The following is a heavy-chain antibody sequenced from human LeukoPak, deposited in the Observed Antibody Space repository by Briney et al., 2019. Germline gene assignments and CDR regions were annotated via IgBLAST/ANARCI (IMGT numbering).Heavy chain of an antibody. CDR3: ARDRLTGQCIDY. D-gene: IGHD2-8*01. CDR1: GFTFSSYA. CDR2: ISYGGSNK. J-gene: IGHJ4*02. V-gene: IGHV3-30*17. Sequence: PGGSLRLSCAASGFTFSSYAMQWVRQAPGKGLEGVAVISYGGSNKYYADSVKGRITNTRNNSKNPLYLQMNSRRAEDTAVYYWARDRLTGQCIDYWGQGTLVTLSS.